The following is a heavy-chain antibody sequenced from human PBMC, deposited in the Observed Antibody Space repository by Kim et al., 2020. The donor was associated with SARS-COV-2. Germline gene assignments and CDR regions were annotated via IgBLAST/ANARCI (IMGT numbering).Heavy chain of an antibody. D-gene: IGHD3-10*01. CDR1: GFTFSSYS. J-gene: IGHJ4*02. CDR3: ARQRRGFGELSR. CDR2: ISSSSSTI. Sequence: RGSLRLSCAASGFTFSSYSMNWVRQAPGKGLEWVSYISSSSSTIYYADSVKGRFTISRDNAKNSLYLQMNNLRDEDTAVYYCARQRRGFGELSRWGQGTLVTVSS. V-gene: IGHV3-48*02.